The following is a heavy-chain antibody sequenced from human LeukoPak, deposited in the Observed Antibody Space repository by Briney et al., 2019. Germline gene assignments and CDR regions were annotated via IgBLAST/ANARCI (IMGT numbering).Heavy chain of an antibody. D-gene: IGHD6-13*01. CDR1: GYTFTGYY. J-gene: IGHJ4*02. CDR2: INPNSGGT. Sequence: ASVKVSCKASGYTFTGYYMHWVRPAPGQGLAWMGWINPNSGGTNYAQKFQGRVTMTRDTSISTAYMELSRLRSDDTAVYYCAREWGIAAAGPFHYWGQGTLVTVSS. V-gene: IGHV1-2*02. CDR3: AREWGIAAAGPFHY.